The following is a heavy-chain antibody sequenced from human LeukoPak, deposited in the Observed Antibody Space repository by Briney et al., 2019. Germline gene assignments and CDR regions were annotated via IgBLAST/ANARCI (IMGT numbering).Heavy chain of an antibody. CDR3: AKPLVLIDY. J-gene: IGHJ4*02. Sequence: PGGSLRLSCAASGFSFSSYGINWVRQAPGKGLEWVSAISGSGGSTYYADSVKGRFTISRDNSKNTLYLQMNSLRAEDTAVYYCAKPLVLIDYWGQGTLVTVSS. CDR2: ISGSGGST. V-gene: IGHV3-23*01. CDR1: GFSFSSYG. D-gene: IGHD6-6*01.